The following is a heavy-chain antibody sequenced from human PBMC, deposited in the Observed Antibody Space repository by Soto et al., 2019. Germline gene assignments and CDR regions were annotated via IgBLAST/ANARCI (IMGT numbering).Heavy chain of an antibody. CDR3: ATDRPGSRGNNSINP. J-gene: IGHJ5*02. D-gene: IGHD6-19*01. Sequence: QLVQSGAEVKKHGSSVKVSCQAFGGTLSKYGVSWVRQAPGQGIQWMGGITPLLGKSTITQRFHDRFTLTADEITTVANIVCNSLTSEQTAIYYCATDRPGSRGNNSINPWGPGTHVTIPP. V-gene: IGHV1-69*01. CDR1: GGTLSKYG. CDR2: ITPLLGKS.